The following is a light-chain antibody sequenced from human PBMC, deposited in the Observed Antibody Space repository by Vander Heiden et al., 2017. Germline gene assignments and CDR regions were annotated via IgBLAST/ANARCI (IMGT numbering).Light chain of an antibody. Sequence: QSALTQPASVSVSPGQSITISCTGTSNDIGGSKYVSWYQQHPGKVPELIIYDVTNRPSGVSDRFSGSKSGNTASLTISALQPEDEADYYCNSYTSTSTLVFGGGTKLTVL. CDR3: NSYTSTSTLV. V-gene: IGLV2-14*03. J-gene: IGLJ2*01. CDR1: SNDIGGSKY. CDR2: DVT.